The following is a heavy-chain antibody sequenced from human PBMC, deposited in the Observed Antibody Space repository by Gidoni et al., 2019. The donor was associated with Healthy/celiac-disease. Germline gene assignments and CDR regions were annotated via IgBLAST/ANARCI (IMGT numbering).Heavy chain of an antibody. CDR3: ARVRHYDFWSGYSRGYFDL. CDR2: IYYSGST. V-gene: IGHV4-31*01. Sequence: QVQLQESGPGLVKPSQSLSLTCTVSGGSTSRGGYYWCWIRQHPGKGLAWVGYIYYSGSTYYSPSLKSLVTISVDTSKNQFALKLSSVTAADTTVYYWARVRHYDFWSGYSRGYFDLWGRGTLVTVSS. CDR1: GGSTSRGGYY. J-gene: IGHJ2*01. D-gene: IGHD3-3*01.